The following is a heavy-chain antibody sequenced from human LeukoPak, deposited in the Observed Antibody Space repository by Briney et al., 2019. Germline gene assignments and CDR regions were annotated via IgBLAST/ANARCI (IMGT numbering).Heavy chain of an antibody. D-gene: IGHD3-16*01. Sequence: GGSLRLPCAASGFTFSNYVMHWVRQTAGKGLQYVPSISSTGDRTYYANSVKGRFFISRDNSKNTVYLQMGSLRPEDMALYYCARGVLGSYADYWGQGTLVTVSS. CDR2: ISSTGDRT. CDR1: GFTFSNYV. J-gene: IGHJ4*02. V-gene: IGHV3-64*01. CDR3: ARGVLGSYADY.